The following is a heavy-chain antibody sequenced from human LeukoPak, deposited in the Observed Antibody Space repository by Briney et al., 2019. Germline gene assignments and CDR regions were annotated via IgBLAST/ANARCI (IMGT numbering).Heavy chain of an antibody. Sequence: GGSLRLSCAVSGFIFDDYAMHWARQAPGKGLEWVSGITWGRDNLAYAASVKGRFTISRDNRKNLLHLQMNSLRPDDSAVYCVKDLGSAITSALALDVWGQGTTVTVSS. V-gene: IGHV3-9*01. CDR3: VKDLGSAITSALALDV. CDR1: GFIFDDYA. J-gene: IGHJ6*02. CDR2: ITWGRDNL. D-gene: IGHD2-15*01.